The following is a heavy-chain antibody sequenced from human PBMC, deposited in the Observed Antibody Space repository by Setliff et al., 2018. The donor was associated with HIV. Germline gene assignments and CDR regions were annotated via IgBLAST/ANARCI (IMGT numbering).Heavy chain of an antibody. J-gene: IGHJ2*01. CDR3: ARVEYYYDSSGYQNWYFDL. Sequence: GGSLRLSCAASGFTFSSYAMSWVRQAPGKGLEWVSTISGSGGSTYYADSVKGRFTISRDNSKNTLYLQMNSLRAEDTAVYYCARVEYYYDSSGYQNWYFDLWGRGTLVTVSS. D-gene: IGHD3-22*01. CDR2: ISGSGGST. V-gene: IGHV3-23*01. CDR1: GFTFSSYA.